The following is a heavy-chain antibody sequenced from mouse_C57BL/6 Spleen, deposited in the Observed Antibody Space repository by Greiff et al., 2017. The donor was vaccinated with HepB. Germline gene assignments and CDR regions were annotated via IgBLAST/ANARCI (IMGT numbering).Heavy chain of an antibody. D-gene: IGHD1-1*01. V-gene: IGHV1-4*01. Sequence: VQLQQSGAELARPGASVKMSCKASGYTFTSYTMHWVKQRPGQGLEWIGYINPSSGYTKYNQKFKDKATLTADKSSSTAYMQLSSLTSEDSAVYYCAREGRNYYGSSDVGYFDVWGRGTTVTVSS. CDR2: INPSSGYT. CDR1: GYTFTSYT. J-gene: IGHJ1*03. CDR3: AREGRNYYGSSDVGYFDV.